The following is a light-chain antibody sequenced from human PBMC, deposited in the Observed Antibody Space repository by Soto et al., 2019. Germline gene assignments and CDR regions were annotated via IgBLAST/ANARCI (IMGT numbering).Light chain of an antibody. CDR1: QRISNSY. CDR3: QQYARPPFA. CDR2: DAS. Sequence: EIVLTQSPGTLSLSPGERATLSCRASQRISNSYLAWYQQKPGQAPRLRLYDASSRATGIPDRVSGSGSGTDFTLIISRLEPEDFAVYYCQQYARPPFAFAQGTKVEIK. V-gene: IGKV3-20*01. J-gene: IGKJ2*01.